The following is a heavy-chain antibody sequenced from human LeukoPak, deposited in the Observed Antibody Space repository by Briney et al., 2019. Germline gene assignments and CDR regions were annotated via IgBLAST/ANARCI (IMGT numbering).Heavy chain of an antibody. CDR1: GFTFSSYW. Sequence: GGSLRLSCAASGFTFSSYWMHWVRQAPGKGLVWVSRINSDGSSTSYADSVKGRFTISRDNAKNSLYLQMNSLRAEDTAVYYCARLREIPVFGVVTKSTSYFDYWGQGTLVTVSS. CDR2: INSDGSST. J-gene: IGHJ4*02. CDR3: ARLREIPVFGVVTKSTSYFDY. D-gene: IGHD3-3*01. V-gene: IGHV3-74*01.